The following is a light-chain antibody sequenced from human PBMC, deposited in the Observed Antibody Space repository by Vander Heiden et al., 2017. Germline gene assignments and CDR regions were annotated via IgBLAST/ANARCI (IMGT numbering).Light chain of an antibody. CDR1: TGAVTSGYY. V-gene: IGLV7-43*01. J-gene: IGLJ3*02. CDR3: LLYNGGGKPWV. CDR2: STS. Sequence: VTLTCASSTGAVTSGYYPNWFQQKPGQAPRALIYSTSNKHSWTPARCSGSLLGGKGALTPAGGQPEDEAEYYCLLYNGGGKPWVFGGGTKLTVL.